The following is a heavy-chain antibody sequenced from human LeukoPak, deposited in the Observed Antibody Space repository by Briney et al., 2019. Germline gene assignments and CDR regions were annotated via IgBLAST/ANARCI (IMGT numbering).Heavy chain of an antibody. CDR3: ARLPPGFGATNSDY. J-gene: IGHJ4*02. V-gene: IGHV1-2*06. CDR1: GYTFTGYY. D-gene: IGHD1-26*01. CDR2: INPNSGGT. Sequence: ASVKVSCKASGYTFTGYYIHWVRQAPGQGLVWMGRINPNSGGTNYAQKFQGRVTMTRDTSISTAYMELSRLRSDDTAVYYCARLPPGFGATNSDYWGQGTLVTVSS.